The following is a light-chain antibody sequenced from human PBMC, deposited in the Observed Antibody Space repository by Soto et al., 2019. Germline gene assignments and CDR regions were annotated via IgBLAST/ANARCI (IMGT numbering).Light chain of an antibody. V-gene: IGLV6-57*04. CDR3: GTWDSSLSAVI. Sequence: NFMLTQPHSVSESPGKTVTISCTRSSGSIASNYVQWYQQRPGSVPTTVIYEGNQRPSGVPDRFSGSTDGSSNSASLTISGLQTEDEADYYCGTWDSSLSAVIFGGGTKLTVL. CDR2: EGN. CDR1: SGSIASNY. J-gene: IGLJ2*01.